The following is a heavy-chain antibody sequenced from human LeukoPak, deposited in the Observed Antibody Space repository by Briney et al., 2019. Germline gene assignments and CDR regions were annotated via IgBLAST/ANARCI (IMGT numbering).Heavy chain of an antibody. Sequence: GGSLRLSCAASGFIVSSNYMSWVRQAPGKGLEWVSVIYSGGNTYYADSVKGRFTISRDNSKNTLYLQVNSLRAEDTAVYYCARSVSSAWSPFDYWGQGTLVTASS. D-gene: IGHD6-13*01. J-gene: IGHJ4*02. CDR2: IYSGGNT. CDR1: GFIVSSNY. CDR3: ARSVSSAWSPFDY. V-gene: IGHV3-53*05.